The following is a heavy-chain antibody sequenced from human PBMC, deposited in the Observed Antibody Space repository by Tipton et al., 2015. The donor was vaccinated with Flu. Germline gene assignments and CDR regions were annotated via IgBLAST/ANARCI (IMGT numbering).Heavy chain of an antibody. V-gene: IGHV4-31*03. J-gene: IGHJ4*02. CDR2: IYYSGST. CDR1: GGSISSGGYY. D-gene: IGHD3-22*01. Sequence: TLSLTCTVSGGSISSGGYYWSWIRQHPGKGLEWIGYIYYSGSTYYNPSLKSRVTISVDTSKNQFSLKLSSVTAADTAVYYCARVLGTNYYDISGYIDYWGQGTLVTVSS. CDR3: ARVLGTNYYDISGYIDY.